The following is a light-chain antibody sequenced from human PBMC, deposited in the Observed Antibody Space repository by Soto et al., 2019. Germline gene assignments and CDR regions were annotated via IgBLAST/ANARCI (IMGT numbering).Light chain of an antibody. CDR1: SSDVGGYKY. CDR3: SSYAGSNNYV. V-gene: IGLV2-8*01. J-gene: IGLJ1*01. CDR2: AVS. Sequence: QSALTQPASVSGSPGQSVTISCTGTSSDVGGYKYVSWYQQYPGKAPKLMIYAVSKRPSGVPDRFSGSKSGNTASLTVSGLQAEDEADYYCSSYAGSNNYVFGTGTKVTVL.